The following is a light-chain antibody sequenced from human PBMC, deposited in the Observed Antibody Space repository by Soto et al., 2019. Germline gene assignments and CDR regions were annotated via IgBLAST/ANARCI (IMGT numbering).Light chain of an antibody. CDR1: QSVTSSY. J-gene: IGKJ1*01. CDR2: GAS. CDR3: QQYNNWPSLT. Sequence: EIVLTQSPGTLSLSPGERATLSCRASQSVTSSYLAWYQQKPGQAPRLLISGASSRATGIPDRFSGSGSGTDFTLSISRLEPEDSAVYSCQQYNNWPSLTFGQGTKVDIK. V-gene: IGKV3-20*01.